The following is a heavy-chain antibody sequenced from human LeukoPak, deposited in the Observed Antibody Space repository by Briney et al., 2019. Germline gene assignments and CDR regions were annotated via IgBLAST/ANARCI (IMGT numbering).Heavy chain of an antibody. V-gene: IGHV4-59*01. J-gene: IGHJ4*02. Sequence: SETLSLTCTVSGGSISSYYWSWIRQPPGKGLEWIGYIYYSGSSNYNPSLKSQVTISVDTSKNQFSLKLSSVTAADTAVYYCARDEYSYGGRTHPYYFDYWGQGTLVTVSS. D-gene: IGHD5-18*01. CDR3: ARDEYSYGGRTHPYYFDY. CDR1: GGSISSYY. CDR2: IYYSGSS.